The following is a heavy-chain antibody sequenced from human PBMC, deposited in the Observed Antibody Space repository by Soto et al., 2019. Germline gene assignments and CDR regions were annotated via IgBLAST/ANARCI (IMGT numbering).Heavy chain of an antibody. V-gene: IGHV4-30-2*01. Sequence: KTSETLSLTCAVSGGSISSGGSSWSWIRQPPGKGLEWIGYIYHSGSTYYNPSLKSRVTISVDRPKNQFSLKLSSVTAADTAVYYCARAGDSSGPVALGYWGQGTLVTVSS. D-gene: IGHD6-19*01. J-gene: IGHJ4*02. CDR1: GGSISSGGSS. CDR2: IYHSGST. CDR3: ARAGDSSGPVALGY.